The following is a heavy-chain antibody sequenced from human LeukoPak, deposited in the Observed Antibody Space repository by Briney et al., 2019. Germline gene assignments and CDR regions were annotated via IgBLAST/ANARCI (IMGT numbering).Heavy chain of an antibody. CDR2: ISSSGSTI. CDR3: ARFPHNPPIAAAIDAFDI. V-gene: IGHV3-48*03. J-gene: IGHJ3*02. D-gene: IGHD6-13*01. CDR1: GFTFSSYE. Sequence: PGGSLRLSCAASGFTFSSYEMNWVRQAPGKGLEWVSYISSSGSTIYYADSVKGRFTISRDNAKNSLYLQMNSLRAEDTAVYYCARFPHNPPIAAAIDAFDIWEQGTVVTVSS.